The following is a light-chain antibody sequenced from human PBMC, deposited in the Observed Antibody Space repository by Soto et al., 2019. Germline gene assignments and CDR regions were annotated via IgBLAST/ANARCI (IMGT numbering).Light chain of an antibody. CDR2: AAS. J-gene: IGKJ4*01. CDR3: QQANSFPPLT. Sequence: IQMTQSPSSLSASVGDRVTLTCRVSQSISTYLRWYQQRPGQAPRLLIYAASSVQTGVPARFSGSGSGTDFTLTISSLQPEDSATYYCQQANSFPPLTFGGGTKVEIK. CDR1: QSISTY. V-gene: IGKV1-39*01.